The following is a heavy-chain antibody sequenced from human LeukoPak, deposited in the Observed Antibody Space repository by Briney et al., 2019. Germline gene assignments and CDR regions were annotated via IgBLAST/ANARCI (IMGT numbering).Heavy chain of an antibody. CDR1: GFTFDNYA. CDR3: VRYSGDADY. D-gene: IGHD5-12*01. J-gene: IGHJ4*02. CDR2: IRSKIYGGTT. Sequence: GGSLRLSCTASGFTFDNYAMSWFRQAPGKGLEWVGFIRSKIYGGTTEYAASVKGRFTISRDDSKSIAYLQMTSLKSEDTAVYYCVRYSGDADYWGQATLVTVSS. V-gene: IGHV3-49*03.